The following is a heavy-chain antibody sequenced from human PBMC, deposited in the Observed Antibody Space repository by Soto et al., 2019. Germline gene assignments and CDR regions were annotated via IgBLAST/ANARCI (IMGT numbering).Heavy chain of an antibody. D-gene: IGHD2-21*02. Sequence: QVHLVESGGGVAQPGTSLRLSCAGSGFTFSSYSIHWVRQAPGKGLEWVAVISYDGNTKYYGDSVRDRFIVSRDNSTNVVYMYVNNLRHEDTAVYYCAKVTRALRISTPDFDYWGQGTLVTVSS. V-gene: IGHV3-30-3*01. CDR3: AKVTRALRISTPDFDY. CDR2: ISYDGNTK. J-gene: IGHJ4*02. CDR1: GFTFSSYS.